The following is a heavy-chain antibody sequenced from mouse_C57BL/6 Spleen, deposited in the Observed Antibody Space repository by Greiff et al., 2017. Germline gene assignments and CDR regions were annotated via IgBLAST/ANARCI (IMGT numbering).Heavy chain of an antibody. CDR3: TRDYYGSSFTGAFDV. V-gene: IGHV5-9-1*02. Sequence: EVKLQESGAGLVKPGGSLKLSCAASGFTFSSYAMSWVRQTPEKRLEWVAYISSGGDYIYYADTVKGRFTISRDNARNTLYLQMSSLKSEDTAMYYCTRDYYGSSFTGAFDVWGTGTTVTVSS. CDR2: ISSGGDYI. J-gene: IGHJ1*03. D-gene: IGHD1-1*01. CDR1: GFTFSSYA.